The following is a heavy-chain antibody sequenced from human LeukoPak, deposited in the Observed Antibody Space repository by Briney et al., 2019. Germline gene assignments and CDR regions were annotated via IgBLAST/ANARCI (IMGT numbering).Heavy chain of an antibody. CDR3: ARGYCTNGVCYNDY. J-gene: IGHJ4*02. Sequence: ASVKVSCKASGYTFIAYYIHWLRQAPGQGLEWIGWINPNTGDTNYAQNFQGRVTMIRDASISTADMELNRLRSDDTAVYYCARGYCTNGVCYNDYWGQGTLVTVPS. V-gene: IGHV1-2*02. D-gene: IGHD2-8*01. CDR1: GYTFIAYY. CDR2: INPNTGDT.